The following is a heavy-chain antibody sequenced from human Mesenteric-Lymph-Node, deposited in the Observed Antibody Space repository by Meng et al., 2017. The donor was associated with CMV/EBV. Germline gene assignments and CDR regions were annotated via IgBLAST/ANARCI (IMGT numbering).Heavy chain of an antibody. D-gene: IGHD3-22*01. CDR2: ITSDGTTI. Sequence: GESLKISCAASGFTFSDYYMSWIRQAPGKGLEWVSWITSDGTTIKYADSVKGRFTISRDNAKNSLYLQMNSLRGEDTAVYYCARSYDSIGSYYGASDYWGQGTLVTVSS. CDR1: GFTFSDYY. V-gene: IGHV3-11*04. CDR3: ARSYDSIGSYYGASDY. J-gene: IGHJ4*02.